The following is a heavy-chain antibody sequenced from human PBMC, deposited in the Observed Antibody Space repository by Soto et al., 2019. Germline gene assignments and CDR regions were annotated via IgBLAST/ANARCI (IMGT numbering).Heavy chain of an antibody. D-gene: IGHD6-19*01. CDR2: ISYDGSNK. CDR1: GFTFSSYG. J-gene: IGHJ3*02. CDR3: AKGPVAGLAFEI. Sequence: GGSLRLSCAASGFTFSSYGMHWVRQAPGKGLEWVAVISYDGSNKYYANSVKGRFTISRDNSKNTLYLQMNSLRAEDTAVYYCAKGPVAGLAFEIWGQGTMVTVSS. V-gene: IGHV3-30*18.